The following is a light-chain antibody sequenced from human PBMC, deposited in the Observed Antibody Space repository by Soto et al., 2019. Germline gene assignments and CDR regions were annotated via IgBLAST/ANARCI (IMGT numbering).Light chain of an antibody. V-gene: IGKV3-15*01. CDR2: GAS. J-gene: IGKJ4*01. CDR1: QIASSN. Sequence: EIVLTQSPATLSVSPGERATLSCGASQIASSNLAWYQQKPGQSPRLLIYGASTRATGIPARFSGSGSGTEFTLTISSLQSEDFAVYYCQQYNIWPRASIGGGTKVDIK. CDR3: QQYNIWPRAS.